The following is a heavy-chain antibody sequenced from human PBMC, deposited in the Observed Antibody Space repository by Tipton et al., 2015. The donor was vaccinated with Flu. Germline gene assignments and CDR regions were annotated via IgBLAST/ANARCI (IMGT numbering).Heavy chain of an antibody. CDR1: GGSISTSY. D-gene: IGHD1-26*01. Sequence: TLSLTCTVSGGSISTSYWSWIRQPAGKGLEWIGRISTSGSTNYNASLESRVTLSRDTSKNHISLRLTSATAADTALYYCARLSGSYALDYWGQGTLVTVSS. CDR3: ARLSGSYALDY. CDR2: ISTSGST. J-gene: IGHJ4*02. V-gene: IGHV4-4*07.